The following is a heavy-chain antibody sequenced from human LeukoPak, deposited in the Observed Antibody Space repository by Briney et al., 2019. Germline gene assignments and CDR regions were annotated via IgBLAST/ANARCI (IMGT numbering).Heavy chain of an antibody. CDR2: IYNTGST. Sequence: SETLSLTCTVSGDSISSSTYYWVWIRQPPGKGLEWIGSIYNTGSTYYSPSLKSRVTISVDTSKNQFSLKLSSVTAADTAVYYCARHQTNNYGSGTPFDYWGQGTLVSVSS. CDR3: ARHQTNNYGSGTPFDY. D-gene: IGHD3-10*01. J-gene: IGHJ4*02. CDR1: GDSISSSTYY. V-gene: IGHV4-39*01.